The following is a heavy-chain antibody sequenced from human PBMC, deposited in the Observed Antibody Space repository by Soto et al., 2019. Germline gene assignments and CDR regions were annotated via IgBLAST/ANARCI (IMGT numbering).Heavy chain of an antibody. CDR3: ARGNHRWLQLWYFDL. J-gene: IGHJ2*01. Sequence: GASVKVSCKASGYTFTSYFMQWVRQAPGQGLEWMGGIIPIFGTANYAQKFQGRVTITADESTSTAYMELSSLRSEDTAVYYCARGNHRWLQLWYFDLWGRGTLVTVSS. CDR2: IIPIFGTA. V-gene: IGHV1-69*13. CDR1: GYTFTSYF. D-gene: IGHD5-12*01.